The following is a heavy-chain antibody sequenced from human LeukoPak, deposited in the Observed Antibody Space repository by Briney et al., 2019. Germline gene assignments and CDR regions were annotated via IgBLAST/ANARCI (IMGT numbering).Heavy chain of an antibody. V-gene: IGHV4-59*01. CDR2: LYYSGST. Sequence: PSETLSLTCTVSGGSISNYFWSWIRQPPGKGLEWIGYLYYSGSTKYNPSLKSRVTISVDTSKNQFSLKLSSVTAADTAVYYCASARYSRGGTGDWYFDLWGRGTLVTVSS. J-gene: IGHJ2*01. CDR1: GGSISNYF. D-gene: IGHD6-19*01. CDR3: ASARYSRGGTGDWYFDL.